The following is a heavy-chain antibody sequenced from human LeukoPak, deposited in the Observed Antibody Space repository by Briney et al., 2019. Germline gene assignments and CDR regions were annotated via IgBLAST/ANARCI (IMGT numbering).Heavy chain of an antibody. Sequence: GGSLRLSCAASGFTFSSYEMNWVRQAPGKGLEWVSYISSSGSTIYYADSVKGRFTISRDNAKNSLYLQMNSLRAEDTAVYYCARADKWLLLALDYWGQGTLVTVSS. V-gene: IGHV3-48*03. CDR3: ARADKWLLLALDY. J-gene: IGHJ4*02. D-gene: IGHD3-22*01. CDR1: GFTFSSYE. CDR2: ISSSGSTI.